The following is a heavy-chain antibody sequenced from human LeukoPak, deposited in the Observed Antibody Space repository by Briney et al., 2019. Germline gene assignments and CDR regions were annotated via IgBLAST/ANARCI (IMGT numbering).Heavy chain of an antibody. D-gene: IGHD3-9*01. Sequence: GVYLTLSCSASGFTFCDYNMNWLPQAPGQGREGVLYTTNGGRTIHHAHSVKGRITISRDNAKKTLYLQMNSLRAEDTAVYYCARSIGLTGGGVDVWGQGTTVTVSS. CDR1: GFTFCDYN. V-gene: IGHV3-11*01. CDR3: ARSIGLTGGGVDV. J-gene: IGHJ6*02. CDR2: TTNGGRTI.